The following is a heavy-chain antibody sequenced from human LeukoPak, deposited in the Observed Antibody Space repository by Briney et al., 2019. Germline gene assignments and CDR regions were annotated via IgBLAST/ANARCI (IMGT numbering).Heavy chain of an antibody. CDR3: AREERDKSWFVVGDY. D-gene: IGHD3-10*01. Sequence: SETLSLTCTVSGYSISSGYFWGWVRQPPGKGLEWIGSIYPGGTTHYSPSLKSRLTISVDTSRNQLSLKLSFVNAADTAVYYCAREERDKSWFVVGDYWGQGTLVTVSS. V-gene: IGHV4-38-2*02. J-gene: IGHJ4*02. CDR2: IYPGGTT. CDR1: GYSISSGYF.